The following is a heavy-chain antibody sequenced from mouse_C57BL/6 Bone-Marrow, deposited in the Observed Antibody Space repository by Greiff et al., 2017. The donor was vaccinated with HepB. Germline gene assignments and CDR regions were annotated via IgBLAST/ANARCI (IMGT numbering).Heavy chain of an antibody. V-gene: IGHV1-52*01. Sequence: QVQLQQPGAELVRPGSSVKLSCKASGYTFTSYWMHWVKQRPIQGLEWIGNIDPSDSETHYNQKFKDKATLTVDKSSSTAYMQLSSLTSEDSAVYYCARRSSSHCFDYWGQGTTLTVSS. CDR2: IDPSDSET. J-gene: IGHJ2*01. CDR3: ARRSSSHCFDY. CDR1: GYTFTSYW. D-gene: IGHD1-1*01.